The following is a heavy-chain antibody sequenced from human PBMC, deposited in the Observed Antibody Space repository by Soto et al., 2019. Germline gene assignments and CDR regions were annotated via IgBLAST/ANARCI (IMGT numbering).Heavy chain of an antibody. D-gene: IGHD3-9*01. V-gene: IGHV1-58*01. CDR3: ARAMIRYFDWLPDRGNWFDP. J-gene: IGHJ5*02. Sequence: GASVKVSCKASGFTFTSSAVQWVRQARGQRLEWIGWIVVGSGNTNYAQKFQERVTITRDTSTSTAYMELSSLRSEDTAVYYCARAMIRYFDWLPDRGNWFDPWGQGTLVTVSS. CDR1: GFTFTSSA. CDR2: IVVGSGNT.